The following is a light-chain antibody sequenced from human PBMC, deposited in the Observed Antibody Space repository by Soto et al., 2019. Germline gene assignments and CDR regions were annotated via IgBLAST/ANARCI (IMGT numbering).Light chain of an antibody. CDR1: QTISSW. CDR2: DAS. Sequence: DIQMTQSPSTLSASVGDRVTITCRASQTISSWLAWYQQKPGKAPTLLIYDASTLERGVPSRFSGTGSGTEFTLTISSLQPDDFATYYCQQYISYSKRFGQGTKVDI. J-gene: IGKJ1*01. CDR3: QQYISYSKR. V-gene: IGKV1-5*01.